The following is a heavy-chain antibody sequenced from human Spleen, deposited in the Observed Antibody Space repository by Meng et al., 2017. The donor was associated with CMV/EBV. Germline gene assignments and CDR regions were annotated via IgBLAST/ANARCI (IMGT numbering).Heavy chain of an antibody. Sequence: GGSLRLSCKGSGYSFTNYWIGWVRQMPGKGLEWMGIIYPGDSDTRYSPSFQGQVTISADKSISTAYLQWSSLKASDTAMYYCARQHYDSNGYYYQDHWGQGTLVTVSS. J-gene: IGHJ4*02. CDR3: ARQHYDSNGYYYQDH. D-gene: IGHD3-22*01. CDR2: IYPGDSDT. V-gene: IGHV5-51*01. CDR1: GYSFTNYW.